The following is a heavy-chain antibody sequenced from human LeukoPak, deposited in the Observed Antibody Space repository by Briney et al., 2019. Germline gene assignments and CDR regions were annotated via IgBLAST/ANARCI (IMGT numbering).Heavy chain of an antibody. CDR3: TKPDLLWFGEDV. CDR1: GFTFSNAW. J-gene: IGHJ6*02. D-gene: IGHD3-10*01. CDR2: IKSRTDGWTT. Sequence: GGSLRLSCAASGFTFSNAWMGWVRQAPGKGLEWVGRIKSRTDGWTTDYAAPVKGRFTISRDDSKNTLYLQMNSLKTEDTAVYYCTKPDLLWFGEDVWGQGTTVTVSS. V-gene: IGHV3-15*01.